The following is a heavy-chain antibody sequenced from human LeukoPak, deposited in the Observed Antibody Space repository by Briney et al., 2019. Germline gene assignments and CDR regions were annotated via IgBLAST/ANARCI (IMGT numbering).Heavy chain of an antibody. J-gene: IGHJ6*02. D-gene: IGHD3-22*01. CDR2: IYHSGST. CDR1: GGSFSGYS. CDR3: ARGHYYDAKIYGMDV. V-gene: IGHV4-34*01. Sequence: SGTLSLSCAVSGGSFSGYSWSWIRQPPGEGLEWVGDIYHSGSTSYSPSLKSRVTISVDTSKNHFSLKLSSVTAADTAVYYCARGHYYDAKIYGMDVWGQGTTVTVSS.